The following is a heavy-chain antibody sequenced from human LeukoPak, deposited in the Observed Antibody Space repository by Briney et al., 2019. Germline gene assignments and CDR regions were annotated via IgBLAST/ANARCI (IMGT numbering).Heavy chain of an antibody. D-gene: IGHD2-8*01. Sequence: GGSLRLSCVASGFSVSGIHMNWARQAPGKDLEWVSGLYAGGATYYADSMGGRFTISRDHSKNTLYLQMTNLRVDDTAIYYCARGNGNVGGRLDPWGQGTRVTVSS. CDR3: ARGNGNVGGRLDP. CDR2: LYAGGAT. V-gene: IGHV3-66*01. J-gene: IGHJ5*02. CDR1: GFSVSGIH.